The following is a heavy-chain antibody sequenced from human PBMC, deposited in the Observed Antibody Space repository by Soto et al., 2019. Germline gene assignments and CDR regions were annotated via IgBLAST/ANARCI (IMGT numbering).Heavy chain of an antibody. CDR1: GFTFRTSA. CDR3: ASAKAGVGAALGI. Sequence: EVQLLASGGGLVQPGGSLRLSCIASGFTFRTSAMTWVRQAPGQGLEWVASISDNGGSRGGTYYADSVKGRVTISRDNSKDTLFLQMDSVRGADTAIYYCASAKAGVGAALGIWGQGTKVTVSS. CDR2: ISDNGGSRGGT. J-gene: IGHJ3*02. V-gene: IGHV3-23*01. D-gene: IGHD1-26*01.